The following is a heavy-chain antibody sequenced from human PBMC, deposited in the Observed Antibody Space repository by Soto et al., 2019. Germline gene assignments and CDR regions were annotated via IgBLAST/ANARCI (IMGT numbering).Heavy chain of an antibody. CDR3: AKDLFDYGDYADLGY. D-gene: IGHD4-17*01. J-gene: IGHJ4*02. CDR1: GFTFSSYA. CDR2: ISGSGGST. Sequence: EVQLLESGGGLVQPGGSLRLSCAASGFTFSSYAMSWVRQAPGKGLEWVSAISGSGGSTYYADSVKGRFTISRDNSKNTLYLPMNSLRAEDTAVYYCAKDLFDYGDYADLGYWGQGTLGTVSS. V-gene: IGHV3-23*01.